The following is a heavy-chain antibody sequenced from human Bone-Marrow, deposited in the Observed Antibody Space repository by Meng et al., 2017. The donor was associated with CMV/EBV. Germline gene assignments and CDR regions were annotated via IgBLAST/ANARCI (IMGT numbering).Heavy chain of an antibody. CDR3: ATLSGYCSGGSCYPAV. Sequence: SETLSLTCTVYGESFNGYYWNWIRQPPGKGLEWIGEINHSGTTNYNPSLKSRVTISVDTSKKQFSLKLTSVTAADTAVYYCATLSGYCSGGSCYPAVWGQGQLVHVAS. CDR1: GESFNGYY. V-gene: IGHV4-34*01. J-gene: IGHJ4*02. CDR2: INHSGTT. D-gene: IGHD2-15*01.